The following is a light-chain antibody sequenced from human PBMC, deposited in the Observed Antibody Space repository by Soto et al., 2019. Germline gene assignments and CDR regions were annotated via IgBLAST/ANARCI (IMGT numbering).Light chain of an antibody. CDR3: VTWDSTLNIF. V-gene: IGLV1-51*01. CDR1: RFNVGNNY. J-gene: IGLJ1*01. CDR2: DDN. Sequence: QSVLTQPPSVSAAPGQKVTISCSGNRFNVGNNYVSWFQHLPGTAPKLLIYDDNKRPSGIPDRLSGSKSDTSATLGITGLQTGDEADYYCVTWDSTLNIFFGTGTKVTVL.